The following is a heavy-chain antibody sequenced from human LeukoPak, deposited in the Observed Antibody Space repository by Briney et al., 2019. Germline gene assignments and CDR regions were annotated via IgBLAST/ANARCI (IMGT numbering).Heavy chain of an antibody. CDR2: IQNSAIYRAKI. D-gene: IGHD6-6*01. V-gene: IGHV4-59*08. CDR1: GGSISSYY. Sequence: KASETLSLTCAVSGGSISSYYWTWIRQPPGKGLEWVGYIQNSAIYRAKIKSSPSLQSRVSLSIDTSKNQVSLTVNSVTAADTAVYYRARLSSTLYYSMDVWGPGTAVTVSS. CDR3: ARLSSTLYYSMDV. J-gene: IGHJ6*02.